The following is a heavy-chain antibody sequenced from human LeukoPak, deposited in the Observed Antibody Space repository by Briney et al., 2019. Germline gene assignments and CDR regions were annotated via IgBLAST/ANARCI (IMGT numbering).Heavy chain of an antibody. CDR2: IWYDGSNK. J-gene: IGHJ4*02. Sequence: QPGGSLRLSRAASGFTFSSYGMHWVRQAPGKGLEWVAVIWYDGSNKYYADSVKGRFTISRDNSKNTQYLQMNSLRAEDTAVYYCAKAQKDYGDYVIDYWGQGTLVTVSS. CDR1: GFTFSSYG. D-gene: IGHD4-17*01. CDR3: AKAQKDYGDYVIDY. V-gene: IGHV3-33*06.